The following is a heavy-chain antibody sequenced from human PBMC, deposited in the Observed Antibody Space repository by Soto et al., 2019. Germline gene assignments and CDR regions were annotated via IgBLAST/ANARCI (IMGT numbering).Heavy chain of an antibody. V-gene: IGHV5-51*01. D-gene: IGHD2-15*01. Sequence: LGESLKLSCKGSGYSFTTHWIVWVRQMPEKGLEWVGIIYPGDSETRYSPSFQGQVSISADQSTSTAYLQWSSLKASDSAIYYCARHGEGYCSGGSCLYYGMDVWGQGTTVTVSS. CDR3: ARHGEGYCSGGSCLYYGMDV. J-gene: IGHJ6*02. CDR2: IYPGDSET. CDR1: GYSFTTHW.